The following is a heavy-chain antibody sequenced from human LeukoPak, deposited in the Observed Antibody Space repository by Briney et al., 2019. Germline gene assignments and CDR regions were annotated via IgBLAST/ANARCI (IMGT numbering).Heavy chain of an antibody. Sequence: PGGSLRLSCAASGFTFSSHGMNWVRQAPGKGLEWVSGISPSGDILYYADSVKGQFTISRDNSKNTVYLQMNSLRAEDTAVYYCAKDREYYYDSSGYYYDFDYWGQGTLVTVSS. J-gene: IGHJ4*02. V-gene: IGHV3-23*01. CDR3: AKDREYYYDSSGYYYDFDY. CDR2: ISPSGDIL. CDR1: GFTFSSHG. D-gene: IGHD3-22*01.